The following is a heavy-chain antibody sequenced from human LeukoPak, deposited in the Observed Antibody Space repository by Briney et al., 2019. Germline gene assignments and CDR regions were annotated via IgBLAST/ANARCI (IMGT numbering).Heavy chain of an antibody. CDR3: TTGTWIQLWLADY. CDR1: GVTFSNAC. J-gene: IGHJ4*02. V-gene: IGHV3-15*01. Sequence: GGSLRLSCGASGVTFSNACMNWVRQAPGKGLEWGGHIKTKTDGGTTDYAAHVNGRFTISREDSKNPLYMQMTSLKTEDTALYYCTTGTWIQLWLADYWGQGTLVTVSS. CDR2: IKTKTDGGTT. D-gene: IGHD5-18*01.